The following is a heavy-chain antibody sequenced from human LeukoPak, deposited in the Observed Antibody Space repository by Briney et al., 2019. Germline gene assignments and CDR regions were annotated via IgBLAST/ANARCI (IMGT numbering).Heavy chain of an antibody. CDR1: GFTFSSYA. D-gene: IGHD2-2*01. CDR3: ARDQGAPAAYYFDF. J-gene: IGHJ4*02. CDR2: ISNDGRDK. V-gene: IGHV3-30*04. Sequence: GGSLRLSCTASGFTFSSYAMHWVRQAPGKGLEWVAVISNDGRDKHHADSVKGRFTISRDNSNNNLYLQMNSLRTEDTAVYFCARDQGAPAAYYFDFWGQGSLVTVSS.